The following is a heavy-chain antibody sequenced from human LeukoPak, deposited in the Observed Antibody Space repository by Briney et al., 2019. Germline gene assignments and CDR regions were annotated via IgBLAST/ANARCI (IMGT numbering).Heavy chain of an antibody. V-gene: IGHV4-39*07. CDR1: GGSVGSGTYY. CDR3: ARGRGSSWYYFDY. J-gene: IGHJ4*02. D-gene: IGHD6-13*01. CDR2: VYYSGSA. Sequence: SETLSLTCTVSGGSVGSGTYYWSWIRQSPGKGLEWIGNVYYSGSAYYNPSLKGRVTMSVDTSKNQFSLNLSSVTAADTAVYYCARGRGSSWYYFDYWGQGTLVTVSS.